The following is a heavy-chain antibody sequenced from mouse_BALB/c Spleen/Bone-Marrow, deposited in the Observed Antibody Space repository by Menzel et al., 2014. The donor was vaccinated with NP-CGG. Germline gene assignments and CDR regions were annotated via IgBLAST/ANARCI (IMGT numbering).Heavy chain of an antibody. CDR3: XXXXXXXNAMDY. CDR1: GYTFTDYA. J-gene: IGHJ4*01. Sequence: QVQLQQSGAALVRPGVSVKISCKGSGYTFTDYAMHWVKQSHAKSXEWIGLISNYYGDASYNQKFKGKATMTVDKSSSTAYMELARPTSEDSAIXXXXXXXXXXNAMDYWGXGTSVTVS. CDR2: ISNYYGDA. V-gene: IGHV1S137*01.